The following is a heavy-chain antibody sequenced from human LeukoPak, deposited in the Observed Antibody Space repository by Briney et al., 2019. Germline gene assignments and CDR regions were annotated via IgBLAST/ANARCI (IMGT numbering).Heavy chain of an antibody. Sequence: GGSLRLSCAASGFTFSGSAMHWVRQASGKGLEWVGRIRSKANSYATAYAASVKGRFTISRDDSKNTAYLQMNSLETEDTAVYYCTRRGGNGMDVWGQGTTVTVSS. D-gene: IGHD1-1*01. J-gene: IGHJ6*02. CDR3: TRRGGNGMDV. CDR1: GFTFSGSA. CDR2: IRSKANSYAT. V-gene: IGHV3-73*01.